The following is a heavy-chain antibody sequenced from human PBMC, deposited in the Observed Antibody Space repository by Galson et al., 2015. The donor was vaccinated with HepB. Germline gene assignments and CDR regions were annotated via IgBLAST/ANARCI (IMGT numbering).Heavy chain of an antibody. CDR2: INPNSGGT. V-gene: IGHV1-2*02. Sequence: SVKVSCKASGYTFTGYYMHWVRQAPGQGLEWMGWINPNSGGTNYAQKFQGRVTMTRDTSISTAYMELSRLRSDDTAVYYCARGSIFGVAPGNYWGQGTLVTVSS. CDR1: GYTFTGYY. CDR3: ARGSIFGVAPGNY. J-gene: IGHJ4*02. D-gene: IGHD3-3*01.